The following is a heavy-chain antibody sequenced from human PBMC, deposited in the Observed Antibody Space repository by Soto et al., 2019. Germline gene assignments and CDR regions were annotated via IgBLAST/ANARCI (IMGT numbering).Heavy chain of an antibody. CDR3: ARAERGSSGWYAHMGY. V-gene: IGHV6-1*01. CDR2: TYYRSKWYN. Sequence: PSQTLPLTCAISGDSVSSNSAAWNCIRQSPSRGLEWLGRTYYRSKWYNDYAVSVKSRITINPDTSKNQFSLQLNSVTPEDTAVYYCARAERGSSGWYAHMGYWGQRTLVTVSS. D-gene: IGHD6-19*01. CDR1: GDSVSSNSAA. J-gene: IGHJ4*02.